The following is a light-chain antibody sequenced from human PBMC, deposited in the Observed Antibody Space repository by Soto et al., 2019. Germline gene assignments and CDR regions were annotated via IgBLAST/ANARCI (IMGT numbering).Light chain of an antibody. CDR2: EGS. V-gene: IGLV2-23*01. CDR1: SSDVGSYNL. J-gene: IGLJ1*01. Sequence: QSALTQPASVSGSPGQSITISCTGTSSDVGSYNLVSWYQQHPGKAPKLMIYEGSKRPSGVSNRFSGSKSGNTASLKISGLQAEDEADYYCWSYAGSNTYVFGTGTKVTVL. CDR3: WSYAGSNTYV.